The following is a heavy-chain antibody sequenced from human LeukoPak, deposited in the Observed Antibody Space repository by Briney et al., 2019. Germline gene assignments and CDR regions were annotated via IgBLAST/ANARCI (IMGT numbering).Heavy chain of an antibody. V-gene: IGHV4-4*07. CDR2: IYTSGST. CDR1: GGSISSYY. J-gene: IGHJ6*03. CDR3: ASARSGWSLNYYYYYMDV. Sequence: SETLSLTCTVSGGSISSYYWSWIRQPAGKGLEWIGRIYTSGSTNYNPSLKSRATMSVDTSKNQFSLKLSSVTAADTAVYYCASARSGWSLNYYYYYMDVWGKGTTVTVSS. D-gene: IGHD6-19*01.